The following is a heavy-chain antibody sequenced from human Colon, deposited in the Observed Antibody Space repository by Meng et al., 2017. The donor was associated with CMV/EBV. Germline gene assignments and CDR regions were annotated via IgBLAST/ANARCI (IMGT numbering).Heavy chain of an antibody. CDR2: ISGGGTST. CDR1: GFNFRSSA. Sequence: GGSLRLSCAASGFNFRSSAMSWVRQAPGKGLEWVSGISGGGTSTYYADSVKGRFTISRDTPKNTLFLQLNSLRAEDTAIYYCARGRRYCTSDSCYIFDSWGQGTLVTVSS. CDR3: ARGRRYCTSDSCYIFDS. V-gene: IGHV3-23*01. J-gene: IGHJ4*02. D-gene: IGHD2-2*02.